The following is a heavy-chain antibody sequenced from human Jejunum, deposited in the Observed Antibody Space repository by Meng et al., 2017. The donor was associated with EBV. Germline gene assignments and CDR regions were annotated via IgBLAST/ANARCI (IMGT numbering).Heavy chain of an antibody. Sequence: VRVQGSAPRLLPPSEALVSTTTFAGGSTSSTSYCWRWVRQPPGKGMEWIGTIYCSGNSYYNPSLKSRLSISLDTSQNQFSLKLNSVTAADTAVYYCVRERESSAQYWGQGTLVTVSS. D-gene: IGHD3-22*01. CDR1: GGSTSSTSYC. CDR3: VRERESSAQY. V-gene: IGHV4-39*07. CDR2: IYCSGNS. J-gene: IGHJ4*02.